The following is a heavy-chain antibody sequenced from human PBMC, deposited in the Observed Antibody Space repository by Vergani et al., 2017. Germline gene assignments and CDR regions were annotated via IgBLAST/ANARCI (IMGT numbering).Heavy chain of an antibody. CDR3: ARWGGGSGSYYYFDY. CDR1: GFTFSSYW. D-gene: IGHD3-10*01. Sequence: EVQLVASGGGLVQPGGSLRLSCAASGFTFSSYWMSWVRQAPGKGLEWVANIKQDGSEKYYVDSVKGRFTISRDNAKNSLYLQMNSLRAEDTAVYYCARWGGGSGSYYYFDYWGQGTLVTVSS. CDR2: IKQDGSEK. J-gene: IGHJ4*02. V-gene: IGHV3-7*01.